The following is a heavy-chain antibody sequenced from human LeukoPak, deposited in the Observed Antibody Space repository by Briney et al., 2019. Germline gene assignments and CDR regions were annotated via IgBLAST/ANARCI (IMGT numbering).Heavy chain of an antibody. J-gene: IGHJ4*02. CDR3: ARSISAAFWSLPHPPDY. Sequence: ASVKVSCKASGGTFSSYAISWVLQATGQGLEWMGWMNPNSGNTGYAQKFQGRVTITRNTSISTAYMELSSLRSEDTALYYCARSISAAFWSLPHPPDYWGQGTLVTVSS. V-gene: IGHV1-8*03. CDR2: MNPNSGNT. CDR1: GGTFSSYA. D-gene: IGHD2-2*01.